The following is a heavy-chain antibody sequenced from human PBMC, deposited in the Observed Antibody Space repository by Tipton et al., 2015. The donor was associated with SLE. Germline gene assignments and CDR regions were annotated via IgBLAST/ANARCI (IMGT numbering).Heavy chain of an antibody. V-gene: IGHV1-69*01. J-gene: IGHJ4*02. D-gene: IGHD2-2*03. CDR2: IIPLFGAA. CDR1: GGTFNNFV. CDR3: ASRPNWILTAPYDY. Sequence: QSGPEVKKPGSSVKVSCKASGGTFNNFVINWVRQAPGQGLEWMGGIIPLFGAADYAQNFQGRVNITADESTSTVYMELSSLRSEDTAVYYCASRPNWILTAPYDYWGQGTLVTVSS.